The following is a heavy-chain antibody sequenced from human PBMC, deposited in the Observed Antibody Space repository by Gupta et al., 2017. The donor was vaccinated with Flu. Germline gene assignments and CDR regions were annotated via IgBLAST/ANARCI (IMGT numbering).Heavy chain of an antibody. CDR1: YW. D-gene: IGHD3-16*01. CDR2: VKQDGGEK. Sequence: YWMSWVRQAPGKGLEWVANVKQDGGEKYYVDSVKGRFTISRDNAKNSLYLQMNSLRADDTAVYYCARDSERGSPGGGMDVWGQGTTVTVSS. J-gene: IGHJ6*02. CDR3: ARDSERGSPGGGMDV. V-gene: IGHV3-7*01.